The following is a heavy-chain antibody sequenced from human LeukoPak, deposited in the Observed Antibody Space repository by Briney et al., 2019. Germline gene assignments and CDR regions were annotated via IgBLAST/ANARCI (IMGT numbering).Heavy chain of an antibody. V-gene: IGHV4-30-4*01. CDR3: ARANPSSSWQGEFDY. Sequence: PSETLSLTCAVYGGSFSGYYWSWIRQPPGKGLEWIGYIYYSGSTYYNPSLKSRVTISVHTSKNQFSLKLSSVTAADTAVYYCARANPSSSWQGEFDYWGQGTLVTVSS. J-gene: IGHJ4*02. CDR2: IYYSGST. D-gene: IGHD6-13*01. CDR1: GGSFSGYY.